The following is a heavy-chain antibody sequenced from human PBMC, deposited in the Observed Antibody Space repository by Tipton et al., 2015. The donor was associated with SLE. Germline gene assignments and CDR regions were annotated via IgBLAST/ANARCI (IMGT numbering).Heavy chain of an antibody. V-gene: IGHV3-23*01. Sequence: LSLTCAASGFTFSSYAMSWVRQAPGKGLEWVSAISGSGGSTYYADSVKGRFTISRDNSKNTLYLQMNSLRAEDTAVYYCARGAIGFDYWGQGTLVTVSS. J-gene: IGHJ4*02. D-gene: IGHD2-21*01. CDR3: ARGAIGFDY. CDR1: GFTFSSYA. CDR2: ISGSGGST.